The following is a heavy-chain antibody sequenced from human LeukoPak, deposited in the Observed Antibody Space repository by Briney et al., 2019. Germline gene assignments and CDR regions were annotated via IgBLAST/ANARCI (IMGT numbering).Heavy chain of an antibody. V-gene: IGHV4-39*01. D-gene: IGHD1-26*01. Sequence: RSSETLSLTCTVSGGSISSSSYYWGWIRQPPGKGLEWIGSIYYSGSTYYNPSLKSRVTISVDTSKNQFSLKLSSVTAADTAVYYCARLWWELHRVDSDGMDVWGQGTTVTVSS. CDR1: GGSISSSSYY. CDR3: ARLWWELHRVDSDGMDV. CDR2: IYYSGST. J-gene: IGHJ6*02.